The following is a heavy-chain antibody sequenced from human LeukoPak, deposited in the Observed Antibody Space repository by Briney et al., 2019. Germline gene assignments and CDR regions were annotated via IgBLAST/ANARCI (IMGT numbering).Heavy chain of an antibody. D-gene: IGHD1-26*01. Sequence: GGSLRLSCAASGFTFSNYWMHWVRQAPGKGLVWVLGINSDGIITNYADSVKGRFTISRDNAKNTLYLQMDSLRAEDTAMYYCARGTGIYYSLGYWGQGTLVTVSS. CDR2: INSDGIIT. CDR3: ARGTGIYYSLGY. CDR1: GFTFSNYW. V-gene: IGHV3-74*01. J-gene: IGHJ4*02.